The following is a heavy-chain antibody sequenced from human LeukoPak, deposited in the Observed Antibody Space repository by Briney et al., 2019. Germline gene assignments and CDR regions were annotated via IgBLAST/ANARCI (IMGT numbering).Heavy chain of an antibody. D-gene: IGHD2-15*01. J-gene: IGHJ4*02. CDR1: GGSISSSHW. CDR3: ARSIVVVVAATRVVRYYFDY. Sequence: SGTLSLTCAVSGGSISSSHWWSWVRQPPGKGLEWIGGIYHSGTTNYNPSLKSRVTISVDKSNNHFSLKLSSVTAADTAVYYCARSIVVVVAATRVVRYYFDYWGQGTLVTVSS. CDR2: IYHSGTT. V-gene: IGHV4-4*02.